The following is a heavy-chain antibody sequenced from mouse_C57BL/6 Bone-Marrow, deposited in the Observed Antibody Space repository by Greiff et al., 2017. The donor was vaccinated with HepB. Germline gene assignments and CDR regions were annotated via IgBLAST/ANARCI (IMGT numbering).Heavy chain of an antibody. CDR1: GYTFTSYW. Sequence: VQLQQPGAELVKPGASVKLSCKASGYTFTSYWMHWVKQRPGQGLEWIGMIHPNSGSTNYNEKLKSKATLTVDKSSSTAYMQLSSLTSEDSAVYYCASPAYYSNYERFAYWGQGTLVTVSA. J-gene: IGHJ3*01. CDR2: IHPNSGST. CDR3: ASPAYYSNYERFAY. V-gene: IGHV1-64*01. D-gene: IGHD2-5*01.